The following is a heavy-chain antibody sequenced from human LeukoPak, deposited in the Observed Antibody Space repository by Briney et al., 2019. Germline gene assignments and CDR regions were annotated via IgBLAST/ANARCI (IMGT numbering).Heavy chain of an antibody. CDR1: GGSFSGYY. CDR2: INHSGRT. Sequence: SETLSLTCAVYGGSFSGYYWSWIRQPPGKGLEWIGGINHSGRTNDNPSLKSLVTISVDTPNNHSSLKLSPVTAADTAVYYCARGRSQYSFPDYWGQGTLVTVSS. V-gene: IGHV4-34*01. J-gene: IGHJ4*02. CDR3: ARGRSQYSFPDY. D-gene: IGHD5-12*01.